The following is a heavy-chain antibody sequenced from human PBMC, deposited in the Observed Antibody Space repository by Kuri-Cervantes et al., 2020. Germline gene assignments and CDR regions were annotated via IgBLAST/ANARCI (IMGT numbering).Heavy chain of an antibody. CDR2: VYNSGST. CDR1: GGSISSGGYS. Sequence: ESLKISCAVSGGSISSGGYSWSWIRQPPGKGLEWIGYVYNSGSTKYNPSLRSRVTMSVDTSNNQFSLRLTSVTAADTAVYYCASFGAAAGFDYWGQGTLVTV. V-gene: IGHV4-61*08. CDR3: ASFGAAAGFDY. D-gene: IGHD6-13*01. J-gene: IGHJ4*02.